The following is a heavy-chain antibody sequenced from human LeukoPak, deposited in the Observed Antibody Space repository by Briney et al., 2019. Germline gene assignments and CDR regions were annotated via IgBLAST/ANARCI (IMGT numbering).Heavy chain of an antibody. J-gene: IGHJ4*02. CDR3: ARRYYDYVWGSYRYTEIDY. CDR2: IYYSGST. Sequence: SETLSLACTVSGGSISSSSYYWGWIRQPPGKGLEWIGSIYYSGSTYYNPSLKSRVTISVDTSKNQFSLKLSSVTAADTAVYYCARRYYDYVWGSYRYTEIDYWGQGTLVTVSS. D-gene: IGHD3-16*02. V-gene: IGHV4-39*07. CDR1: GGSISSSSYY.